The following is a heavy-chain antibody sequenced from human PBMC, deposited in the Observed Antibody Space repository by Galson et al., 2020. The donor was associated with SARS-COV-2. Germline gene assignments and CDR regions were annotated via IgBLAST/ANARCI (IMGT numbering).Heavy chain of an antibody. CDR3: ARGRQGVVPSPVLGLGPFYSYHYMDV. Sequence: SETLSLTCAVYGGSFSGHSWTWVRQAPGKGLEWIGEINFGGDTKYSPSLRSRVTLSADTSKNQFSLKLKSVSAADTALYFCARGRQGVVPSPVLGLGPFYSYHYMDVWGKGTTVTVSS. D-gene: IGHD3-16*01. J-gene: IGHJ6*03. CDR1: GGSFSGHS. V-gene: IGHV4-34*01. CDR2: INFGGDT.